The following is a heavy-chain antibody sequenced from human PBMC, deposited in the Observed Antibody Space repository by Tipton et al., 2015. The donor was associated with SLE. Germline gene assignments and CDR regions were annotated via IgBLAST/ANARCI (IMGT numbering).Heavy chain of an antibody. CDR3: ARRYSGYDHFDY. Sequence: TLSLTCTVSGGSISSGSYYWSWIRQPPGKGLEWIGEINHSGSTNYNPSLKSRVTISVDTSKNQFSLKLSSVTAADTAVYYCARRYSGYDHFDYWGQGTLVTVSS. V-gene: IGHV4-39*07. CDR1: GGSISSGSYY. D-gene: IGHD5-12*01. J-gene: IGHJ4*02. CDR2: INHSGST.